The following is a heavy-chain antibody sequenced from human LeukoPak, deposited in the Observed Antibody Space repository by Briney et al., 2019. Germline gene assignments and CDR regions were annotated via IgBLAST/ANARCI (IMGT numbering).Heavy chain of an antibody. Sequence: SETLSLTCTVSGGSISSYYWSWIRQPAGKGLKWIGRIYTSGSTNYNPSLKSRVTMSVDTSKNQFSLKLSSVTAADTAVYYCARDLGYSSSWYYFDYWGQATLVTVSS. CDR2: IYTSGST. CDR3: ARDLGYSSSWYYFDY. J-gene: IGHJ4*02. CDR1: GGSISSYY. V-gene: IGHV4-4*07. D-gene: IGHD6-13*01.